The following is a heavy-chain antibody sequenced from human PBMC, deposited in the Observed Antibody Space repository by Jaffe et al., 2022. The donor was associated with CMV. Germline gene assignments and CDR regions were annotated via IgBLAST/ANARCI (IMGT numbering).Heavy chain of an antibody. J-gene: IGHJ3*02. V-gene: IGHV3-23*01. Sequence: EVQLLESGGGLVQPGGSLRLSCAASGFTFSSYAMSWVRQAPGKGLEWVSAISGSGGSTYYADSVKGRFTISRDNSKNTLYLQMNSLRAEDTAVYYCAKDIGLRIAVAAAFDIWGQGTMVTVSS. CDR3: AKDIGLRIAVAAAFDI. CDR1: GFTFSSYA. CDR2: ISGSGGST. D-gene: IGHD6-19*01.